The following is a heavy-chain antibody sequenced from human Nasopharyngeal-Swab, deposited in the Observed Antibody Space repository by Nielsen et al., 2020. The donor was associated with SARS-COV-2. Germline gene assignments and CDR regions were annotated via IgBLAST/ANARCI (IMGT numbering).Heavy chain of an antibody. J-gene: IGHJ4*02. Sequence: SVKVSCKVSGYTLTELSMHWVRQAPGQGLEWMGGIIPIFGTANYAQKFQGRVTITADESTSTAYMELSSLRSEDTAVYYCASVYCGGDCYTYANFDYWGQGTLVTVSS. CDR1: GYTLTELS. CDR3: ASVYCGGDCYTYANFDY. D-gene: IGHD2-21*02. CDR2: IIPIFGTA. V-gene: IGHV1-69*13.